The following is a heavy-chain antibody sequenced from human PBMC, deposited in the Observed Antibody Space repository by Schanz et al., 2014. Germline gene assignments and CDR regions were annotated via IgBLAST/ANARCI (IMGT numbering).Heavy chain of an antibody. CDR1: GFAFRSYA. V-gene: IGHV3-30-3*01. Sequence: QAQLVESGGGVVQPGRSLRLSCAASGFAFRSYAMHWVRQAPGKGLEWAALISHDGNNKHYVDSVEGRFTISRDNSKSMLFMKMNILRVEDTAVYYCVRYDDCTSFLGYYYCMDVWGKGTSVTVSS. J-gene: IGHJ6*03. D-gene: IGHD2-21*01. CDR2: ISHDGNNK. CDR3: VRYDDCTSFLGYYYCMDV.